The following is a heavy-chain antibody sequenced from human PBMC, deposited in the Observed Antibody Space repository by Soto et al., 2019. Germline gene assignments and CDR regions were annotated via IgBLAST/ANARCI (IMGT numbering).Heavy chain of an antibody. J-gene: IGHJ2*01. D-gene: IGHD2-15*01. CDR3: ARGTREGYYFDF. V-gene: IGHV4-34*01. Sequence: QVRLQQWGAGLLKSSETLSLTCAVYGDSFNVHYWSWIRQSPVRGLEWIGEVNYGGSTNYNPSLKGRGAVSVDTTKIHFSLKMSSVTAADTAMYYCARGTREGYYFDFWGRGTLVTVSS. CDR1: GDSFNVHY. CDR2: VNYGGST.